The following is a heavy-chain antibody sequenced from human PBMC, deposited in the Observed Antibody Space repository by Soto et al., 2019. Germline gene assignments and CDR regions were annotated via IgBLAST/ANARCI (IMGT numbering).Heavy chain of an antibody. D-gene: IGHD6-6*01. Sequence: GESLKISCQASGYRFSSYWIGWVRPLPGKGLEWMGIIYPGDSDTRKSPSFQGQVTISADKSISTAYLQWSSLKASDTAMYYCARHREGSTSSEPFDVWGQGTMVTVSS. J-gene: IGHJ3*01. CDR3: ARHREGSTSSEPFDV. CDR1: GYRFSSYW. V-gene: IGHV5-51*01. CDR2: IYPGDSDT.